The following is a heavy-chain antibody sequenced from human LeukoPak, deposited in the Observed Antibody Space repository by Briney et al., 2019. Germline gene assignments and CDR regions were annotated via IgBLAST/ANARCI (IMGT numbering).Heavy chain of an antibody. Sequence: ASVKVSCKASGYTFTSYYMHWVRQAPGQGLEWMGIINPSGGSTSYAQKFQGRVTMTRDTSTSTVYMELSSLRSEDTAVYYCARDLGQYDRLTYYFDYWGQGTLVTVSS. CDR1: GYTFTSYY. D-gene: IGHD4-11*01. CDR3: ARDLGQYDRLTYYFDY. J-gene: IGHJ4*02. CDR2: INPSGGST. V-gene: IGHV1-46*01.